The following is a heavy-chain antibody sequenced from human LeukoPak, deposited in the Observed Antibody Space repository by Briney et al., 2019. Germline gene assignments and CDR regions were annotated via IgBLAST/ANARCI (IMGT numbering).Heavy chain of an antibody. V-gene: IGHV3-74*01. Sequence: GGSLRLSCAASGFTFSSYWMHWVRQAPGKGLVWVSHIYSDGSTSRYADSVKGRFTISRDNAKNTLYLQMNSLRAEDTAVYYCTRDRYYAMDVWGQGTTVTVSS. CDR2: IYSDGSTS. CDR1: GFTFSSYW. CDR3: TRDRYYAMDV. J-gene: IGHJ6*02.